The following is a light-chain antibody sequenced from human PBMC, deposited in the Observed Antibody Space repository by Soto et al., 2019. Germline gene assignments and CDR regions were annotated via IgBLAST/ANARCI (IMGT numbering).Light chain of an antibody. CDR2: AAS. V-gene: IGKV1-6*01. Sequence: AIQMTQSPSSLSASVGDRFTITCRASQGIRNDLGWYQHKPGKAPKLLIYAASSLQSGVPSRFSGSGSGTDFTLTISSLQPEDFATYYCLQDYNYPLTFGGGTKVDIK. J-gene: IGKJ4*01. CDR1: QGIRND. CDR3: LQDYNYPLT.